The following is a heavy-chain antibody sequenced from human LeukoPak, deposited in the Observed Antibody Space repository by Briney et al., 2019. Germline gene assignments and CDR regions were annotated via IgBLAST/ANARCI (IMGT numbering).Heavy chain of an antibody. CDR2: INPNSGGT. V-gene: IGHV1-2*06. D-gene: IGHD3-3*01. Sequence: GASVKVSCKASGYSFTDKYMHWVRQAPGQGLEWMGRINPNSGGTNYAQKFQGRVTMTTDTSMSTAYMELSRLRSDDTAVYYCAGVFTDPGYYGLPGHWGQGTLVTVSS. J-gene: IGHJ4*02. CDR3: AGVFTDPGYYGLPGH. CDR1: GYSFTDKY.